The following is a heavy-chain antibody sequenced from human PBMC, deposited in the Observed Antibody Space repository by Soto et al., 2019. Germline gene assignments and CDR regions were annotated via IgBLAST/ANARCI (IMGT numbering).Heavy chain of an antibody. Sequence: EVQLLESGGDLVQPGGSLRLSCAAAGFMFSSYGMSWVRQAPGKGLQWVATIHPSGGSTHYAESVRGRFTISRDNSRDTLYLQMNSLRAEATAVYYCAKDPSTGPPDCWGQVALVTVSS. J-gene: IGHJ4*02. V-gene: IGHV3-23*01. CDR3: AKDPSTGPPDC. CDR1: GFMFSSYG. CDR2: IHPSGGST. D-gene: IGHD3-9*01.